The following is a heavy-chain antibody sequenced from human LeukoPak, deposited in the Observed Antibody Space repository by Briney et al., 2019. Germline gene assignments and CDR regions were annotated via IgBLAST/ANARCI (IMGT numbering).Heavy chain of an antibody. CDR2: INPNSGGT. Sequence: ASVKVSCKASGCTFTGYYMHWVRQAPGQGLEWMGWINPNSGGTNYAQKFQGRVTMTRDTSISTAYMELSRLRSDDTAVYYCARDSSSLVYYGMDVWGQGTTVTVSS. J-gene: IGHJ6*02. V-gene: IGHV1-2*02. CDR1: GCTFTGYY. CDR3: ARDSSSLVYYGMDV. D-gene: IGHD6-13*01.